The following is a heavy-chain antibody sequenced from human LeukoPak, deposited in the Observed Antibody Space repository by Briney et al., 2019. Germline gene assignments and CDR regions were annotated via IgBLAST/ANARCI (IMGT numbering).Heavy chain of an antibody. J-gene: IGHJ4*02. Sequence: ASVKVSCKTSGYTFTTYGISWVRQAPGQGLEWMGWISAYNGNTNYAQKLQGRVTMTTDTSTSTAYMELRSLRSDDTAVYYCAREMEIAGTSDYWGQGTLVTVSS. CDR3: AREMEIAGTSDY. V-gene: IGHV1-18*01. D-gene: IGHD6-13*01. CDR2: ISAYNGNT. CDR1: GYTFTTYG.